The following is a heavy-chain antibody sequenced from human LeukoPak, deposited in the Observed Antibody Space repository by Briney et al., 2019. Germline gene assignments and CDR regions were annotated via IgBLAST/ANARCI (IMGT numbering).Heavy chain of an antibody. CDR1: GGTFSSYA. D-gene: IGHD2-15*01. V-gene: IGHV1-69*05. Sequence: ASVKVSCKASGGTFSSYAISWVRQAPGQGLEWMGRIIPIFGTANYAQKFQGKVTITTDESTSTAYMELSSLRSEDTAVYYCAREDYCSGGSCYFRWQDAFDIWGQGTMVTVSS. J-gene: IGHJ3*02. CDR3: AREDYCSGGSCYFRWQDAFDI. CDR2: IIPIFGTA.